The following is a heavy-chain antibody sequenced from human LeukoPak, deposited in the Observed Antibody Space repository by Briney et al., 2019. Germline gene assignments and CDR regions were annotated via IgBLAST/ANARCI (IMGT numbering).Heavy chain of an antibody. CDR3: AKRTPYSSGSYYFDY. CDR2: ISGSGGTT. CDR1: GFTFSSYA. J-gene: IGHJ4*02. Sequence: GGSLRLSCEVSGFTFSSYAMSWVRQAPGKGLEWVSAISGSGGTTNYADSVKGRLTISRDNSQNTLYLQMNSLRAEDTAVYYCAKRTPYSSGSYYFDYWGQGTLVTVSS. D-gene: IGHD3-22*01. V-gene: IGHV3-23*01.